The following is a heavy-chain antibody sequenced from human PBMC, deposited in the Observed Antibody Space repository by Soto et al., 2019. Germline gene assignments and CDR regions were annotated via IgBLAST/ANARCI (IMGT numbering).Heavy chain of an antibody. V-gene: IGHV3-11*01. CDR3: ACDPYYYDSSGYPFDY. Sequence: GGSLRLSCAASGFTFSDHYMTWIRQAPGKGLEWVSKISGSGAATYYADSVKGRFTVSRDNAQNSVYLQMDSLRAEDTALYYCACDPYYYDSSGYPFDYWGQGTLVTVSS. J-gene: IGHJ4*02. D-gene: IGHD3-22*01. CDR2: ISGSGAAT. CDR1: GFTFSDHY.